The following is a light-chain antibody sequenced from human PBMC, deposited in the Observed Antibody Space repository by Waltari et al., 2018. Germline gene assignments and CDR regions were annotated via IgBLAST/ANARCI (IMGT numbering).Light chain of an antibody. J-gene: IGKJ5*01. Sequence: EIVLTQSPLSLTVTPGEPASTSCRSSQSLLQINGYSSLDWYLRKPGQSPQLRIYLGSNRASGVPDRCSGSGSGTDFTLKISRVEAEDVGIYYCMQALEIPISFGQGTRLESK. CDR3: MQALEIPIS. CDR1: QSLLQINGYSS. CDR2: LGS. V-gene: IGKV2-28*01.